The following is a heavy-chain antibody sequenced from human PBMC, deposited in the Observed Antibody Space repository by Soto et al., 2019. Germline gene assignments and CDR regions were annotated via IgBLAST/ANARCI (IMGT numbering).Heavy chain of an antibody. Sequence: SETLSLTCTVSGGSISSSSYYWCWIRHPPGKGLEWIGKIFFNGDTYYNPSLKSRVTISVDTSKNQFSLKLRSVTAADTAVYYCARQTDYGGKSFAFWGQGALVTVSS. J-gene: IGHJ4*02. CDR1: GGSISSSSYY. CDR2: IFFNGDT. V-gene: IGHV4-39*01. D-gene: IGHD4-17*01. CDR3: ARQTDYGGKSFAF.